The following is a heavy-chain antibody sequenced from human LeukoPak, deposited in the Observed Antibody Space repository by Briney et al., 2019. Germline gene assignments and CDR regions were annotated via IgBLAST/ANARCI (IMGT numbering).Heavy chain of an antibody. CDR1: GFTFDDYA. CDR2: ISSSSSTI. Sequence: PGGSLRLSCAASGFTFDDYAMHWVRQAPGKGLEWVSYISSSSSTIYYADSVKGRFTISRDNAKNSLYLQMNSLRAEDTAVYYCARKVMTTVTNWFDPWGQGTLVTVSS. CDR3: ARKVMTTVTNWFDP. J-gene: IGHJ5*02. D-gene: IGHD4-11*01. V-gene: IGHV3-48*01.